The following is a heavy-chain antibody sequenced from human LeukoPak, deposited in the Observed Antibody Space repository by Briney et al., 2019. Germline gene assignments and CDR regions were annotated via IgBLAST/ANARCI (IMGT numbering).Heavy chain of an antibody. D-gene: IGHD3-10*01. CDR1: GFTFSSYG. CDR3: ARETMVRGVPGY. V-gene: IGHV3-33*01. CDR2: IWYDGSNK. Sequence: GGSLRLFCAASGFTFSSYGMHWVRQAPGKGLEWVAVIWYDGSNKYYADSVKGRFTISRDNSKNTLYLQMNSLRAEDTAVYYCARETMVRGVPGYWGQGTLVTVSS. J-gene: IGHJ4*02.